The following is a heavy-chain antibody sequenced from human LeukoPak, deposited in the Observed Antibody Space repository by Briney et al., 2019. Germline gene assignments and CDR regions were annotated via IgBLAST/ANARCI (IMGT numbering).Heavy chain of an antibody. V-gene: IGHV3-23*01. D-gene: IGHD5-24*01. J-gene: IGHJ4*02. Sequence: GGSLRLSCVGSGFSFSTYDMGWVRQTPGKELEWVSAISTTGGYTEDADSVKGRFTISRDNSQNTLFLQMNSLRAEDTAVYYCAKKPATIKFPFDIWGQGTLVTVSP. CDR2: ISTTGGYT. CDR1: GFSFSTYD. CDR3: AKKPATIKFPFDI.